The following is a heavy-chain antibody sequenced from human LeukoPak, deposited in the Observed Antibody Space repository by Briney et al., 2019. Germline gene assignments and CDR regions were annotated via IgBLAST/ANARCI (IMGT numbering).Heavy chain of an antibody. Sequence: GASVKLSCKASGYTFTSYGISWVRQAPGQGLEWMGWISAYHGNTNYAQKLQGRVTMTTDTSTSTAYMELRSLRSDDTAVYYCARDHYYDSSGYYPPWDFDYWGQGTLVTVSS. CDR1: GYTFTSYG. CDR3: ARDHYYDSSGYYPPWDFDY. J-gene: IGHJ4*02. V-gene: IGHV1-18*01. D-gene: IGHD3-22*01. CDR2: ISAYHGNT.